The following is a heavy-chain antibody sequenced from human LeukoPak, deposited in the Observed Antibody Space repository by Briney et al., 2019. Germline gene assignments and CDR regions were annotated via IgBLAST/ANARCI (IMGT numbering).Heavy chain of an antibody. J-gene: IGHJ3*02. D-gene: IGHD3-22*01. CDR3: ARLTYDGAFDI. CDR1: GGSISSYY. Sequence: SETLSLTCTVFGGSISSYYWSWVRQPPGKGLEWIGYIYYSGSTNYNPSLKSRVTISVDTSKNQFSLKLSSVTAAETAVYYCARLTYDGAFDIWGQGTMVTVS. V-gene: IGHV4-59*08. CDR2: IYYSGST.